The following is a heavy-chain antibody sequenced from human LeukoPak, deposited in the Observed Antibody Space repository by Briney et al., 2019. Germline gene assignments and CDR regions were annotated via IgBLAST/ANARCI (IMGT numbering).Heavy chain of an antibody. J-gene: IGHJ4*02. CDR2: INQDGSEE. V-gene: IGHV3-7*01. Sequence: PGGSLRLSCAASGFTFSNYWMSWVRQAPGKGLEWVAHINQDGSEEHYMDSVKARFIISRDNAKNSLSLQMDSLGAEDTAVYYCVRDGGVSGYDLLDYWCQGTLVTVSS. CDR3: VRDGGVSGYDLLDY. D-gene: IGHD5-12*01. CDR1: GFTFSNYW.